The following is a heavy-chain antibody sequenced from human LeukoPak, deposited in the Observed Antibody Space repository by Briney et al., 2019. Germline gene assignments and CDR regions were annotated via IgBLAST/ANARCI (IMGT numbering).Heavy chain of an antibody. CDR1: GYTFTSYS. J-gene: IGHJ4*02. D-gene: IGHD2-15*01. V-gene: IGHV1-18*01. CDR3: ARASYCSGGSWYSDY. Sequence: ASVKVSCKASGYTFTSYSISWVRQAPGQGLEWMGWISAYNGNTIYAQKVKGRVTMTTDTSTSTAYMELRSLKSDDTAVYYCARASYCSGGSWYSDYWGQGTLVTVSS. CDR2: ISAYNGNT.